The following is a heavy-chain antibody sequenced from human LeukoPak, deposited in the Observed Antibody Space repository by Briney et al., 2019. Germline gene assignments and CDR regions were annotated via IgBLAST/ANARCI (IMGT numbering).Heavy chain of an antibody. CDR3: ASRTRPAVGAFNI. Sequence: ASVKVSCKASGGTFSSYAISWVRQAPGQGLEWMGIINHSGGRTSYAQKFQDRVTMTRDMSTRTVYMDVTSLRSEDTAVYYCASRTRPAVGAFNIWGPGTMVTVSS. J-gene: IGHJ3*02. CDR2: INHSGGRT. V-gene: IGHV1-46*01. D-gene: IGHD6-6*01. CDR1: GGTFSSYA.